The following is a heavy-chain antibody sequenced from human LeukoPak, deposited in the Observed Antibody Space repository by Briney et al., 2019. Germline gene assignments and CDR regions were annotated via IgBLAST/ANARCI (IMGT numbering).Heavy chain of an antibody. CDR2: IYYSGST. CDR1: GGSISSSSYY. Sequence: PSETLSLTCTVSGGSISSSSYYWGWIRQPPGKGLEWIGSIYYSGSTYYNPSLKSRVTISVDTSKNQFSLKLSSVTAADTAVYYCAGAGIAVAGPIDYWGQGTLVTVSS. J-gene: IGHJ4*02. V-gene: IGHV4-39*01. D-gene: IGHD6-19*01. CDR3: AGAGIAVAGPIDY.